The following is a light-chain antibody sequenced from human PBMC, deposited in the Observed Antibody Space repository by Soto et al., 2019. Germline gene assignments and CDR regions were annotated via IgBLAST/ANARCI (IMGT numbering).Light chain of an antibody. Sequence: QSALTQPASVSGSPGQSITISCTGTSSDVGGYNYVSWYQQHPGKAPKLMIYDVSNRPSGVSNRFSGSKSGNTASMTISGLQTEDEYDYYCSSYTSSSTLLYVFGPGTKLTVL. CDR3: SSYTSSSTLLYV. CDR1: SSDVGGYNY. J-gene: IGLJ1*01. V-gene: IGLV2-14*01. CDR2: DVS.